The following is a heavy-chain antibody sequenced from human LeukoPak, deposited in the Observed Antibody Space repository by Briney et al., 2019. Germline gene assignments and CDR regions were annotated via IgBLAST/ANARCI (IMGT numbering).Heavy chain of an antibody. J-gene: IGHJ4*02. Sequence: GGSLRLSCAASGFTFSSYSMNWVRQAPGKGLEWVGRTRNKANSYTTEYAASVKGRFTISRDDSKNSLYLQMNSLKTEDTAVYYCARGGNSDYWGQGTLVTVSS. D-gene: IGHD4-23*01. CDR1: GFTFSSYS. CDR3: ARGGNSDY. V-gene: IGHV3-72*01. CDR2: TRNKANSYTT.